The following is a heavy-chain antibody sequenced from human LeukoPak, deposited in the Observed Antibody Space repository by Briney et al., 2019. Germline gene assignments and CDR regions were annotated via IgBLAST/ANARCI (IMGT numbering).Heavy chain of an antibody. Sequence: SETLSLTCAVSGGSISSSNWWSWVRSPHGQGLEWIGEIYHSGSTNYNPSLKSRVTISVDKSKNQFSLKLSSVTAADTAVYHCARDKYLITIFGVVKYGMDVWGQGATVTVSS. CDR2: IYHSGST. D-gene: IGHD3-3*01. J-gene: IGHJ6*02. CDR1: GGSISSSNW. CDR3: ARDKYLITIFGVVKYGMDV. V-gene: IGHV4-4*02.